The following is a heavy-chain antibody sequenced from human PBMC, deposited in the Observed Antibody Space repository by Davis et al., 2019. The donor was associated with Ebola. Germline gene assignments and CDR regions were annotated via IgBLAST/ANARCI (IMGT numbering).Heavy chain of an antibody. V-gene: IGHV3-23*01. D-gene: IGHD1-26*01. CDR3: AKALVGTTDIFDY. J-gene: IGHJ4*02. CDR2: ISAGGGST. Sequence: PGGSLRLSCAAPGFTFSTYGMTWVRQAPGKGLEWVSSISAGGGSTHYADSVKGRFTISRDSSRHTLDLQMNSLRAEDSAVYYCAKALVGTTDIFDYWGQGTLVTVSS. CDR1: GFTFSTYG.